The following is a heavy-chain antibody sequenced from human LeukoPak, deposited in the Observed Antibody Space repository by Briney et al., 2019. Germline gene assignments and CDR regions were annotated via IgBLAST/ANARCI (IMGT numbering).Heavy chain of an antibody. CDR1: GFTFSSYA. V-gene: IGHV3-23*01. CDR2: ISGSGGGT. CDR3: AKGQSGYEPFDC. Sequence: GGSLRLSCAASGFTFSSYAMSWVRQAPGKGPEWVSAISGSGGGTYYADSVKGRFTISRDNSKNTLYPQMNSLRAEDTAVYYCAKGQSGYEPFDCWGQGTLVTVSS. D-gene: IGHD5-12*01. J-gene: IGHJ4*02.